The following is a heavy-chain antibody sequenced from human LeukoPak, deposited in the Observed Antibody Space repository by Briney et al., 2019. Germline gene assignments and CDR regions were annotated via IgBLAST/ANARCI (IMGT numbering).Heavy chain of an antibody. Sequence: GASVKVSCKASGYTFTGYYMHWVRQAPGQGLEWMGWINPNSGGTNYAQKFQGRVTMTRDTSISTAYMELSRLRSDDTAVYYCARALLTENAPLDYWGQGTLVTVSS. J-gene: IGHJ4*02. CDR2: INPNSGGT. CDR1: GYTFTGYY. CDR3: ARALLTENAPLDY. D-gene: IGHD1-14*01. V-gene: IGHV1-2*02.